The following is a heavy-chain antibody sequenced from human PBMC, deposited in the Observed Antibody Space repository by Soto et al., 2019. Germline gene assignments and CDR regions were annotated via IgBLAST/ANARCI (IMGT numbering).Heavy chain of an antibody. J-gene: IGHJ4*02. Sequence: SSETLSLTCTVSGGSLSTSAYYWSWIRQHPGKGLEWIGYIYYSGSTFYNPSLMSRVTISVDTSKYQFSLKLSSVTAADTAVYYCAKGMRASSSSHFDYWGQGTLVTVSS. V-gene: IGHV4-31*03. D-gene: IGHD6-6*01. CDR1: GGSLSTSAYY. CDR2: IYYSGST. CDR3: AKGMRASSSSHFDY.